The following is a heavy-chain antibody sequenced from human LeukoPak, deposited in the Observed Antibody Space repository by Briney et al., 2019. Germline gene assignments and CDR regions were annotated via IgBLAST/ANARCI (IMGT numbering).Heavy chain of an antibody. Sequence: ASVKVSCKASGYTFIDYFIHWVRQAPGQGLEWMGRINSISGGTEYAQKFQGRVTMTRDTSISTAYMELSRLTSDDTAVYYCARDLSSTSNWELDYWGQGTLVTVSS. J-gene: IGHJ4*02. D-gene: IGHD7-27*01. CDR3: ARDLSSTSNWELDY. CDR2: INSISGGT. CDR1: GYTFIDYF. V-gene: IGHV1-2*06.